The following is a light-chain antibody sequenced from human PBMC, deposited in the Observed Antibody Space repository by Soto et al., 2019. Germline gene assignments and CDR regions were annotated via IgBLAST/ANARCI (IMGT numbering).Light chain of an antibody. CDR2: DVT. Sequence: QSALTQPRSVSGSPGQSVTISCTGTSSDVGGYYYISWYQQHPGKAPKLIIYDVTKWPSGVPDRFSASKSGITASLTISGLQAEDEADYYCCSYAGTAGTYSSYVFGTGTKVTVL. CDR1: SSDVGGYYY. CDR3: CSYAGTAGTYSSYV. J-gene: IGLJ1*01. V-gene: IGLV2-11*01.